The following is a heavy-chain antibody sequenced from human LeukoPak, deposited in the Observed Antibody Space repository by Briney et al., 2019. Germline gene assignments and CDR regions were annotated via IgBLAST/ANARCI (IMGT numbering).Heavy chain of an antibody. CDR3: TRGCCGSRSHDY. J-gene: IGHJ4*01. CDR1: GFTISHYW. D-gene: IGHD3-10*01. CDR2: INQDGSVE. Sequence: PGGSLRHSCTASGFTISHYWMSWARQAPGEGLEWVANINQDGSVEHYVDSVKGRFTITRDNAKNSLYLQMNTLRAEDTAVYYCTRGCCGSRSHDYWGHRGLVSVSS. V-gene: IGHV3-7*04.